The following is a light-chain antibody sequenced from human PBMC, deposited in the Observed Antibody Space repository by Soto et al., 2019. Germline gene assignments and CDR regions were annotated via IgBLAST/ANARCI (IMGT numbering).Light chain of an antibody. Sequence: DIQITQSPSSRSASVGDRVTITCRASQSIGSYLNWYPQKPGKAPNLLIHGGSILQSGVPPMFSGGGGGTDFTLTISSLQHDDFETDYCQQYGSYTWTFGHGTKVDIK. CDR2: GGS. CDR1: QSIGSY. V-gene: IGKV1-39*01. J-gene: IGKJ1*01. CDR3: QQYGSYTWT.